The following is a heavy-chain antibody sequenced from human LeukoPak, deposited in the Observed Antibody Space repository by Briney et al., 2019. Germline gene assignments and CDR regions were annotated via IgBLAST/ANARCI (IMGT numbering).Heavy chain of an antibody. Sequence: SSETLSLTCTVSGDSISSYYWSWIRQSPGKGLEWIGYIYYSESTYYNPSLKSRVTTSVDTSKNQFSLKLTSVTAADTAVYYCARGLLKGQLHLGYSYYMVVWGKGTTITVSS. V-gene: IGHV4-59*13. J-gene: IGHJ6*03. CDR2: IYYSEST. CDR1: GDSISSYY. D-gene: IGHD2-2*01. CDR3: ARGLLKGQLHLGYSYYMVV.